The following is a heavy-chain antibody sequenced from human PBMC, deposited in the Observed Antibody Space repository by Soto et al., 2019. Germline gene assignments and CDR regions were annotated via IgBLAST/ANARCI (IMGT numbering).Heavy chain of an antibody. CDR2: IYYSGST. J-gene: IGHJ5*02. D-gene: IGHD1-26*01. CDR3: ARGVYSGSYSSWFDP. Sequence: SETLSLTCTVSGGSISSYYWSWIRQPPGKGLEWIGYIYYSGSTNYNPSLKSRVTISVDTSKNQFSLKLSSVTAADTAVYYCARGVYSGSYSSWFDPWGQGTLVTVS. V-gene: IGHV4-59*01. CDR1: GGSISSYY.